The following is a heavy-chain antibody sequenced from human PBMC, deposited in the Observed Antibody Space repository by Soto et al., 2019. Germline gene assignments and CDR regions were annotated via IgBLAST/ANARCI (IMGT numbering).Heavy chain of an antibody. V-gene: IGHV1-18*01. CDR3: TRDIGGWNDY. Sequence: QVQLVQSGAEVKKPGASVKVSCEASGYMFTSYGISWVRQAPGQGLEWMGWISAYNGNTYYAQKFQGRVTMTTDSFTSTAYLELRSLRSDDTAVYWCTRDIGGWNDYWGQGTLVTVSS. CDR1: GYMFTSYG. D-gene: IGHD1-1*01. CDR2: ISAYNGNT. J-gene: IGHJ4*02.